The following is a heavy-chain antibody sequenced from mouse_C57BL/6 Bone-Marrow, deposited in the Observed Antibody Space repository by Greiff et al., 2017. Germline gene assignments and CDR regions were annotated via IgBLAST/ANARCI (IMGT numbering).Heavy chain of an antibody. J-gene: IGHJ3*01. CDR2: IYPRSGNT. D-gene: IGHD2-4*01. Sequence: VQLVESGAELARPGASVKLSCKASGYTFTSYGISWVKQRTGQGLEWIGEIYPRSGNTYYNEKFKGKATLTADKSSSTAYMELRSLTSEDSAVYFCTTEEDYDGRAYWGQGTLVTVSA. CDR1: GYTFTSYG. CDR3: TTEEDYDGRAY. V-gene: IGHV1-81*01.